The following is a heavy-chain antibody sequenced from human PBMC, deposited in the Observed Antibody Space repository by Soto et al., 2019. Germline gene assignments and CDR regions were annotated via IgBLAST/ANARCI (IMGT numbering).Heavy chain of an antibody. CDR3: ASDGQITLFGLAITQANYYFDS. J-gene: IGHJ4*02. Sequence: SLSCALCGGLFSGYYWSLIRQPPGKGLEWIGEINHSGSTNYNPSLKSRVTISVDTSKNQFSLKMNSVTAADTAVYYCASDGQITLFGLAITQANYYFDSWGRGTPVTVSS. CDR2: INHSGST. V-gene: IGHV4-34*01. CDR1: GGLFSGYY. D-gene: IGHD3-3*01.